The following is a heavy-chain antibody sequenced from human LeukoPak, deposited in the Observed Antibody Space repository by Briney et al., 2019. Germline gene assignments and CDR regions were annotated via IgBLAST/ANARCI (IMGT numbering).Heavy chain of an antibody. CDR3: AKDHGYSSGWYDY. J-gene: IGHJ4*02. CDR1: GFTFRSYA. CDR2: ISGSGGST. V-gene: IGHV3-23*01. Sequence: PGGSLRLSCAASGFTFRSYAMSWVRQAPGKGLEWVSAISGSGGSTYYADSVKGRFTISRDNSKNTLYLQMNSLRAEDTAVYYCAKDHGYSSGWYDYWGQGTLVTVSS. D-gene: IGHD6-19*01.